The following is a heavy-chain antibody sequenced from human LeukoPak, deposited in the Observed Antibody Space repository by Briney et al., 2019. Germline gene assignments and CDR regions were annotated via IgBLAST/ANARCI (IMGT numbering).Heavy chain of an antibody. Sequence: SETLSLTCTVSGGSMDKYYWTWIRQPPGKGLEWIGNTYYIGGTNYNPSLKSRVSMSVDTSKSHFSLSLASLTAADTAVYYCASLVWFGDYWGQGTLVTVSS. J-gene: IGHJ4*02. CDR3: ASLVWFGDY. CDR1: GGSMDKYY. V-gene: IGHV4-59*08. D-gene: IGHD3-10*01. CDR2: TYYIGGT.